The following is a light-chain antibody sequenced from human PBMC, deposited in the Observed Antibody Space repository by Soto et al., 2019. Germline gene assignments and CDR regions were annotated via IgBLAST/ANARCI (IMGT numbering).Light chain of an antibody. V-gene: IGLV2-14*03. CDR2: DVT. Sequence: QSVLTQPASVSGSRGQSITISCTGTSADVGAYDYVSWYQHHPGKGPKLMIFDVTIRPSGVSNRFSGSKSGNTASLTISGLQAEDEADYHCSSYTTSGTPVFGGGTQLTVL. CDR1: SADVGAYDY. J-gene: IGLJ7*01. CDR3: SSYTTSGTPV.